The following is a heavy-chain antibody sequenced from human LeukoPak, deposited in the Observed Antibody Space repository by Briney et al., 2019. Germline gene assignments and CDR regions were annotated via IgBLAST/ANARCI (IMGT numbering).Heavy chain of an antibody. CDR3: ARDNDSSGWYRPTFFDY. D-gene: IGHD6-19*01. Sequence: GGSLRLSCAASGFTFSSYSMNWVRQAPGKGLEWVSSISSSSSYIYYADSVKGRFTISRDNAKNSLYLQMNSLRAEDTAVYYCARDNDSSGWYRPTFFDYWGQGTLVTVSS. CDR1: GFTFSSYS. CDR2: ISSSSSYI. J-gene: IGHJ4*02. V-gene: IGHV3-21*01.